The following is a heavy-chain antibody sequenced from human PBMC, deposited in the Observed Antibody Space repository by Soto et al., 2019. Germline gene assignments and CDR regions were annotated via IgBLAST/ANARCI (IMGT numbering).Heavy chain of an antibody. J-gene: IGHJ6*02. CDR3: ARGGGIGYYYGMDV. CDR1: GYTFTAYA. D-gene: IGHD2-15*01. Sequence: ASVKVSCKASGYTFTAYAISWVRQAPGQGLEWMGWISTYAGNTDYAQKFQGWVTMTRDTSISTAYMELSRLRSDDTAVYYCARGGGIGYYYGMDVWGQGTTVTVSS. CDR2: ISTYAGNT. V-gene: IGHV1-2*04.